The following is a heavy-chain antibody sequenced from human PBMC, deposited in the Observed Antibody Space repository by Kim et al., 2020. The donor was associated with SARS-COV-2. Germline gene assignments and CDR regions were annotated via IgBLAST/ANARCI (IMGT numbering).Heavy chain of an antibody. D-gene: IGHD3-3*01. CDR1: GGSFSGYY. CDR3: ARGLKRLTYYDFWSGYYGY. V-gene: IGHV4-34*01. Sequence: SETLSLTCAVYGGSFSGYYWSWIRQPPGKGLEWIGEINHSGSTNYNPSLKSRVTISVDTSKNQFSLKLSSVTAADTAVYYCARGLKRLTYYDFWSGYYGYWGQGTLVTVSS. J-gene: IGHJ4*02. CDR2: INHSGST.